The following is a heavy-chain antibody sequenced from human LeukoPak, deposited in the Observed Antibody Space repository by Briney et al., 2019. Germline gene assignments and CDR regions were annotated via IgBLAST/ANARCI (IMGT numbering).Heavy chain of an antibody. CDR3: AANTPRVVREDAFDI. J-gene: IGHJ3*02. V-gene: IGHV1-58*02. CDR2: IVVGSGNT. CDR1: GFTFTSSA. D-gene: IGHD2-21*01. Sequence: SVKVSCKASGFTFTSSAMQWVRQARGHRLEWIGWIVVGSGNTNYAQNFQERVTITRDMSTSTAYMELSSLRSEDTAVYYCAANTPRVVREDAFDIWGQGTMVTVSS.